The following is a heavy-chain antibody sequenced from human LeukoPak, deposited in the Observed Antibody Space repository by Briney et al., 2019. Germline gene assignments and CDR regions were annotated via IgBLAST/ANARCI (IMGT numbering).Heavy chain of an antibody. V-gene: IGHV3-23*01. Sequence: WGSLRLSCAASVFTFSRYAMSWVRQAPGKGLEWVSAISGSGGSTYYADSVKGRFTISRDNSKNTLYLQMNSLRAEDTAVYYCAKRGPGTYSGYDLWDWGQGTLVTVSS. J-gene: IGHJ4*02. CDR2: ISGSGGST. CDR3: AKRGPGTYSGYDLWD. CDR1: VFTFSRYA. D-gene: IGHD5-12*01.